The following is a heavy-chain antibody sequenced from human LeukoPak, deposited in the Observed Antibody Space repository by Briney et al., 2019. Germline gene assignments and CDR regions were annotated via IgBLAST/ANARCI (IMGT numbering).Heavy chain of an antibody. J-gene: IGHJ4*02. V-gene: IGHV3-30-3*01. D-gene: IGHD3-16*01. CDR1: GFTFSRYA. CDR2: ISYDANIGSNK. CDR3: ARGSGGVGASLPY. Sequence: GGSLRLSCATSGFTFSRYAMHWVRQAPGKGLEWVALISYDANIGSNKYYADSVKGRFTISRDNSKNTLYLQMNSLRAEDTAVYYFARGSGGVGASLPYWGQGALVTVSS.